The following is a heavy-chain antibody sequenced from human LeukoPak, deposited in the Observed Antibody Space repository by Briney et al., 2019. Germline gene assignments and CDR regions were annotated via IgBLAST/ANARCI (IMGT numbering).Heavy chain of an antibody. CDR1: GFTFCSYA. CDR3: VKGGLWFGELLGYYYYYGMDV. Sequence: GGSLRVSCSASGFTFCSYAMHWVRQALGEGREYVSAIYNNGGSTYYADFVSGRFNISRDNSKNTLYLQMSSLRAEDTAVYYCVKGGLWFGELLGYYYYYGMDVWGKGTTVTVSS. J-gene: IGHJ6*04. D-gene: IGHD3-10*01. V-gene: IGHV3-64D*06. CDR2: IYNNGGST.